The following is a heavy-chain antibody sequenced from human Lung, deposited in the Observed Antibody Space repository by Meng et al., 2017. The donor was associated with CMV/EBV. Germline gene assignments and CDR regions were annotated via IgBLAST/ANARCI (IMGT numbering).Heavy chain of an antibody. CDR3: TRVFGSGSQRYGGYYGMDV. J-gene: IGHJ6*02. Sequence: GESLKISCAASDFTVSSNYMSWVRQAPGKGLEWVSLIYSGGTTYYADSVKGRFTISRDNSKNTLYLQMNSLRAEDTAVYYCTRVFGSGSQRYGGYYGMDVWGQGTXVTVYS. CDR2: IYSGGTT. V-gene: IGHV3-53*01. CDR1: DFTVSSNY. D-gene: IGHD3-10*01.